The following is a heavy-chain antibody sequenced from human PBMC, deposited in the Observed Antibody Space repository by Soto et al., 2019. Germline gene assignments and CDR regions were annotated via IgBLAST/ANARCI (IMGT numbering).Heavy chain of an antibody. CDR1: GYTFTSYG. D-gene: IGHD3-22*01. CDR3: ARDIPYYSSGYRVYYFDY. CDR2: ISAYNGNT. J-gene: IGHJ4*02. Sequence: ASVKVSCKASGYTFTSYGISWVRQAPGQGLEWMGWISAYNGNTNYAQKLQGRVTMATDTSTSTAYMELRSLRSDDTAVYYCARDIPYYSSGYRVYYFDYWGQGTLVTVSS. V-gene: IGHV1-18*01.